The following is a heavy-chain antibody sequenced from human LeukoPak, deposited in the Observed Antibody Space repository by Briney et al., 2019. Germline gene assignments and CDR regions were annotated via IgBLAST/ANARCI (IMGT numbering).Heavy chain of an antibody. J-gene: IGHJ2*01. CDR2: INHSGST. V-gene: IGHV4-34*01. Sequence: SSETLFLTCAVYGGSFSGYYWSWIRQPPGKGLEWIGEINHSGSTNYNPSLKSRVTISVDTSKNQFSLKLSSVTAADTAVYYCARSRTRITIFGVVIGYFDLWGRGTLVTVSS. D-gene: IGHD3-3*01. CDR3: ARSRTRITIFGVVIGYFDL. CDR1: GGSFSGYY.